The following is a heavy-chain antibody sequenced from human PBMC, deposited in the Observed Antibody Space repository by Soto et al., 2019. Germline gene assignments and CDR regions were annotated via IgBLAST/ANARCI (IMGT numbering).Heavy chain of an antibody. V-gene: IGHV4-31*03. D-gene: IGHD3-10*01. Sequence: SETLSLTCTVSGGSISSGGYYWGWIRQHPGKGLEWIGYIYYSGSTYYNPSLKSRVTISVDTSKNQFSLKLSSVTAADTAVYYCARLILLGGSGTSYYYYGMDVWGQGTTVTVSS. J-gene: IGHJ6*02. CDR1: GGSISSGGYY. CDR2: IYYSGST. CDR3: ARLILLGGSGTSYYYYGMDV.